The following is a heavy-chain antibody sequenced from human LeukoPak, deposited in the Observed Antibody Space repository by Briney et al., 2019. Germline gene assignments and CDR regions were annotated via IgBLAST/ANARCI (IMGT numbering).Heavy chain of an antibody. CDR2: MNPNSGNT. Sequence: ASVKVSCKASVYTFTGYYMHWVRQATGQGLEWMGWMNPNSGNTGYAQKFQGRVTITRNTSISTAYMELSSLRSEDTAVYYCARGPDYGDYAGAFDIWGQGTMVTVSS. D-gene: IGHD4-17*01. CDR3: ARGPDYGDYAGAFDI. J-gene: IGHJ3*02. CDR1: VYTFTGYY. V-gene: IGHV1-8*03.